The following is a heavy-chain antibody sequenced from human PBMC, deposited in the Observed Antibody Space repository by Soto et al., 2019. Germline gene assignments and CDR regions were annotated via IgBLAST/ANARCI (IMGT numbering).Heavy chain of an antibody. Sequence: ASVKVSCKASGGTFSSYAISWVRQAPGQGLEWMGGIIPIFGTANYAQKFQGRVTITADESTSTAYMELSSLRSEDTAVYYCARSMELGGWYDAFDIWGQGKMVTVSS. D-gene: IGHD6-19*01. J-gene: IGHJ3*02. V-gene: IGHV1-69*13. CDR3: ARSMELGGWYDAFDI. CDR2: IIPIFGTA. CDR1: GGTFSSYA.